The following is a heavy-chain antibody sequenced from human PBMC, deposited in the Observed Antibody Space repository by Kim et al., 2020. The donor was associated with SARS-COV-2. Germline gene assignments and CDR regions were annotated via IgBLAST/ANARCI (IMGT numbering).Heavy chain of an antibody. J-gene: IGHJ3*01. CDR3: AKDRPQDYASSGTGDAFDF. Sequence: GGSLRLSCAASGFIFSNYAMSWVRQIPGKGLEWVSTMSGSGSSTYYADSVKGRFAMSRDNSKNTVFLHMNSLRADDAAIYYCAKDRPQDYASSGTGDAFDFGGHGTVVTASS. CDR2: MSGSGSST. D-gene: IGHD6-19*01. V-gene: IGHV3-23*01. CDR1: GFIFSNYA.